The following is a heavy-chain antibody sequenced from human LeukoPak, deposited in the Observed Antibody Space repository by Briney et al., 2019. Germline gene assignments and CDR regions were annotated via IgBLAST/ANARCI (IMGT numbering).Heavy chain of an antibody. CDR2: ISSSSSYI. Sequence: PGGSLRLSCAASGFTFSSYSMNWVRQAPGKGLEWVSSISSSSSYIYYADSVEGRFTISRDNAKNSLYLQMNSLRAEDTAVYYCAKTFPQGAVAGIDVDYWGQGTLVTVSS. CDR1: GFTFSSYS. V-gene: IGHV3-21*04. CDR3: AKTFPQGAVAGIDVDY. J-gene: IGHJ4*02. D-gene: IGHD6-19*01.